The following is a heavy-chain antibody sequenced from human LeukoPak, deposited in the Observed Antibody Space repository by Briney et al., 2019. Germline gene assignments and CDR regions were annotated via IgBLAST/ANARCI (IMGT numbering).Heavy chain of an antibody. CDR1: GGTFSSYA. Sequence: SVKVSCKASGGTFSSYAISWVRQAPGQGLEWMGGIIPIFGTANYAQKFQGRVTITTDESTSTAYMELSSLRSEDTAVYYCGREWEPEVGYFDYWGQGTLVTVSS. V-gene: IGHV1-69*05. J-gene: IGHJ4*02. CDR3: GREWEPEVGYFDY. D-gene: IGHD1-26*01. CDR2: IIPIFGTA.